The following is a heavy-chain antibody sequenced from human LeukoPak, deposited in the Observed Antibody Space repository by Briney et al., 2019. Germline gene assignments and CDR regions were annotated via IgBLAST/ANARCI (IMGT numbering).Heavy chain of an antibody. CDR2: IYYGGTT. D-gene: IGHD2-21*01. V-gene: IGHV4-39*01. CDR3: ARRGLVVIPV. J-gene: IGHJ4*02. CDR1: GGPVGSSDSY. Sequence: SETLSLTCTVSGGPVGSSDSYWVWVRQPPGKGLEWVGSIYYGGTTHYSPSLKSRLTISADTSRNQFSLSLTSVTAADTAVYFCARRGLVVIPVWGQGTLVTVSS.